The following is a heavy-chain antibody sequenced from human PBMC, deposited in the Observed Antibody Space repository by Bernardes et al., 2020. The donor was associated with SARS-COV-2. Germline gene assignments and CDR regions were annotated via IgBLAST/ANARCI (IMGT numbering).Heavy chain of an antibody. J-gene: IGHJ4*02. CDR1: GFTFSNYA. V-gene: IGHV3-23*01. D-gene: IGHD1-26*01. Sequence: GGSLRLSCAASGFTFSNYAMSWVRQAPGEGLDWVSSISVSGSKTYYADSVKGRFTISRDNSKITLYLQMNSLRDEDTAVYYCAKDPRFIVAGDMEFWGQGTLVTVSS. CDR3: AKDPRFIVAGDMEF. CDR2: ISVSGSKT.